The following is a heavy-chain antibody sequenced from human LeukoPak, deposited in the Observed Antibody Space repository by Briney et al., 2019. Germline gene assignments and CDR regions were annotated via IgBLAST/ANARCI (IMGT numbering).Heavy chain of an antibody. CDR1: GVSFSRYY. CDR2: INRSGST. Sequence: PSETLSLTCAVYGVSFSRYYLSWIRQPPGKGLEWVGEINRSGSTNYNPSLKSLDTISGDTYDNHFSLNLSSVTAAETAVYYCARGGPRRYDSRGYYRGPKTESNWFDPWGQGTLVTVSS. CDR3: ARGGPRRYDSRGYYRGPKTESNWFDP. J-gene: IGHJ5*02. V-gene: IGHV4-34*01. D-gene: IGHD3-22*01.